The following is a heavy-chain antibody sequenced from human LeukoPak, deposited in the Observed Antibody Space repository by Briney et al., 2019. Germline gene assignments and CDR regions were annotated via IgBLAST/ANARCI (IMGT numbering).Heavy chain of an antibody. D-gene: IGHD5-12*01. Sequence: ASVTVSCKASGYTFTSYAMHWVRQAPGQRLEWMGWINAGNGNTKYSQKFQGRVTMTRNTSISTAYMELSSLRSEDTAVYYCARGYARKLAAFDIWGQGTMVTVSS. V-gene: IGHV1-3*01. CDR3: ARGYARKLAAFDI. CDR2: INAGNGNT. CDR1: GYTFTSYA. J-gene: IGHJ3*02.